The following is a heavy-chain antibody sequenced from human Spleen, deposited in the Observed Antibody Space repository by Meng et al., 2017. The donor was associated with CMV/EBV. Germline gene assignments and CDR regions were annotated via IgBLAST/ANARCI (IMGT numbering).Heavy chain of an antibody. V-gene: IGHV4-34*01. D-gene: IGHD2-2*01. Sequence: SETLSLTCAVSGRSFSGSYWTWVRQPPGKGLEWIGEINRSGSANYNPSLKSRVTISLDTSKNQFSLKLSSVTAADTAVYYCASLGQLTYFDFWGQGTLVTVSS. J-gene: IGHJ4*02. CDR2: INRSGSA. CDR3: ASLGQLTYFDF. CDR1: GRSFSGSY.